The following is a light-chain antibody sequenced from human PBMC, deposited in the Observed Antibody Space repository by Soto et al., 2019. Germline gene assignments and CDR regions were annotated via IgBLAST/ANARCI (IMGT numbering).Light chain of an antibody. V-gene: IGLV1-51*01. CDR3: DTWDSSLSAVV. CDR1: SSNIGKNY. Sequence: QSVLTQPPSVSAAPGQKVTISCSGNSSNIGKNYVSWFQQFPGTAPKLLIYVNNKRPSGIPDRFSGSNSGTSATLGITGLQTGDEADYYCDTWDSSLSAVVFGGGTKLTVL. CDR2: VNN. J-gene: IGLJ2*01.